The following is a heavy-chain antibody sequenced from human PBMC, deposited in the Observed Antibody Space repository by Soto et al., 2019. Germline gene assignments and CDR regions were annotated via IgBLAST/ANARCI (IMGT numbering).Heavy chain of an antibody. CDR1: GFTFSSYW. D-gene: IGHD3-9*01. J-gene: IGHJ3*02. Sequence: PGGSLRLSCAASGFTFSSYWMHWVRQAPGKGLVWVSRINSDGSSTSYADSVKGRFTISRDNAKNTLYLQMNSLRAEDTAVYYCARDRLALRYFDWSMGADAFDIWGQGTMVTVS. CDR3: ARDRLALRYFDWSMGADAFDI. CDR2: INSDGSST. V-gene: IGHV3-74*01.